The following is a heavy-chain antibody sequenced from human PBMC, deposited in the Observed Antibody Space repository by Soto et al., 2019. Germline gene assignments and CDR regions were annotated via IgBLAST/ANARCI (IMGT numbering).Heavy chain of an antibody. CDR1: GFSFTGYY. V-gene: IGHV1-2*02. Sequence: ASVKVSCKASGFSFTGYYIHWLGQAPGQGLEWMGWINAHSGGREYAQKFQGRVTLTRDTSIATAYLTLTSLTSDDTALYYCAKDLTRQLAYWLDPWGQGTKVTVSS. J-gene: IGHJ5*02. D-gene: IGHD6-6*01. CDR3: AKDLTRQLAYWLDP. CDR2: INAHSGGR.